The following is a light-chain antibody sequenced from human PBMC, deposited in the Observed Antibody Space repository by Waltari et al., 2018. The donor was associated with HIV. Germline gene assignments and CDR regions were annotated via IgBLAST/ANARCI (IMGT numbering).Light chain of an antibody. CDR3: SSYTSSRTWV. Sequence: QSALTQPASVSGSPGQSITISCTGPSSAVGGSNYVSWSQQHPGKAPKLVIYEVSNRPSGVSNRFSGSKSGNTASLTISGVQAEDEADYYCSSYTSSRTWVFGGGTKLTVL. CDR2: EVS. V-gene: IGLV2-14*01. J-gene: IGLJ3*02. CDR1: SSAVGGSNY.